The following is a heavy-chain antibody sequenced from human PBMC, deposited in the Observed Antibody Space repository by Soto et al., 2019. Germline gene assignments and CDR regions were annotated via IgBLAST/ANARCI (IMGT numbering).Heavy chain of an antibody. V-gene: IGHV4-39*01. CDR2: IYYSGST. Sequence: PSETLSLTCTVSGGSISRSSYYWGWIRQPPGKGLEWIGSIYYSGSTYYNPSLKSRVTISVDTSKNQFSLKLSSVTAADTAVYYWARVYPSDTRYGYVGNNWFAPWGQGTRVTVSS. J-gene: IGHJ5*02. CDR1: GGSISRSSYY. D-gene: IGHD5-18*01. CDR3: ARVYPSDTRYGYVGNNWFAP.